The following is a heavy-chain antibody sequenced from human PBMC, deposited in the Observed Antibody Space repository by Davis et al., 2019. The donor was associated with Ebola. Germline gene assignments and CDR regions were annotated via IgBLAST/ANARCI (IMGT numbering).Heavy chain of an antibody. V-gene: IGHV3-7*01. CDR3: ARDPGGMSVARFDY. D-gene: IGHD3-16*01. CDR1: GFTFSSYW. Sequence: GGSLRLSCAASGFTFSSYWMSWVRQAPGKGLEWVANIKQDGSEKYYVDSVKGRFTISRDNAKNSLYLQMNSLRAEDTAVYYCARDPGGMSVARFDYWGQGTLVTVSS. CDR2: IKQDGSEK. J-gene: IGHJ4*02.